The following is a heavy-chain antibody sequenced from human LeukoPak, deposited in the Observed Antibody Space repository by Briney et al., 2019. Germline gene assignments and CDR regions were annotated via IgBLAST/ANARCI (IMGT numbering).Heavy chain of an antibody. CDR2: INPNSGGT. J-gene: IGHJ4*02. V-gene: IGHV1-2*02. CDR3: AKDACGGDCYLFYY. D-gene: IGHD2-21*02. CDR1: GYTFTGYY. Sequence: GASVKVSCKASGYTFTGYYMHWVRQAPGQGLEWMGWINPNSGGTNYAQKFQGRVTMTRDTSISTAYMELSRLRSDDTAVYYCAKDACGGDCYLFYYWGQGTLVTVSS.